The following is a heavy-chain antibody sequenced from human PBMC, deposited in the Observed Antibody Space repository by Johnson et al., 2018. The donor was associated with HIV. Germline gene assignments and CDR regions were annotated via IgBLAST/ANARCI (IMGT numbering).Heavy chain of an antibody. J-gene: IGHJ3*02. CDR3: AKVSQQQLGAFDI. CDR1: GFTFSDYY. D-gene: IGHD6-6*01. CDR2: IKQDGSNK. Sequence: VQLVESGGGLVKPGGSLRLTCAASGFTFSDYYMSWIRQAPGKGLEWVANIKQDGSNKYYADSVKGRFTISRDNSKNTLYLQMNSLRAEDTAVYYCAKVSQQQLGAFDIWGQGTMVTVSS. V-gene: IGHV3-7*02.